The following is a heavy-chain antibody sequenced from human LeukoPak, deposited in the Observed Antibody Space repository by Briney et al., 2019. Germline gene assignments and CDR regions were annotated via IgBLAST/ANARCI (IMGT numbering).Heavy chain of an antibody. CDR1: GGSISSSSYY. CDR2: IYYSGST. CDR3: ARLTPRVIFDSSGPDAFDI. Sequence: TSSETLSLTCTVSGGSISSSSYYWGWIRQPPGKGLEWIGSIYYSGSTYYNPSLKRRVTISVDTSKNQFSLKLSSVTAADTAVYYCARLTPRVIFDSSGPDAFDIWGQGTKVTVSS. V-gene: IGHV4-39*01. J-gene: IGHJ3*02. D-gene: IGHD3-22*01.